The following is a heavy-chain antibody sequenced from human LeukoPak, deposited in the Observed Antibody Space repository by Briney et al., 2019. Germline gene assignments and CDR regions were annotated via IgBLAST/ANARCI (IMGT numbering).Heavy chain of an antibody. CDR1: GGSISSGGYY. CDR3: ARSELWFGARIGTSAIDM. Sequence: SETLSVSCTVSGGSISSGGYYWSWIRQHPGKGLEWIGYIYYSGSTYYNPSLKSRVTISVDTSKNQFSLKLSSVTAADTAVYYCARSELWFGARIGTSAIDMWRQGTMVTVSS. J-gene: IGHJ3*02. D-gene: IGHD3-10*01. V-gene: IGHV4-31*03. CDR2: IYYSGST.